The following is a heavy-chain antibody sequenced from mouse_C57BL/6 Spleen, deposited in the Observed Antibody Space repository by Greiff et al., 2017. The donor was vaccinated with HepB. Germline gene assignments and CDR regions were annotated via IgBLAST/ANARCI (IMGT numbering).Heavy chain of an antibody. V-gene: IGHV1-81*01. CDR3: ARALYYAMDY. Sequence: QVQPKESGAELARPGASVKLSCKASGYTFTSYGISWVKQRTGQGLEWIGEIYPRSGNTYYNEKFKGKATLTADKSSSTAYMELRSLTSEDSAVYFCARALYYAMDYWGQGTSVTVSS. CDR2: IYPRSGNT. CDR1: GYTFTSYG. J-gene: IGHJ4*01.